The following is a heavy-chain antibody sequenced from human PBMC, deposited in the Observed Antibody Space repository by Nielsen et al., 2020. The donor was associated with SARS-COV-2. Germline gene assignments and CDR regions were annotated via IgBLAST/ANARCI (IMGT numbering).Heavy chain of an antibody. Sequence: SETLSLTCTVSGGSISSYYWSWIRQPPGKGLEWIGYIYYSGSTNYNPSLKSRVTISVDTSKNQFSLKLSSVTAADTAVYYCARHTVAGAYYGMDVWGQGTTVTVSS. CDR3: ARHTVAGAYYGMDV. CDR2: IYYSGST. V-gene: IGHV4-59*08. D-gene: IGHD6-19*01. J-gene: IGHJ6*02. CDR1: GGSISSYY.